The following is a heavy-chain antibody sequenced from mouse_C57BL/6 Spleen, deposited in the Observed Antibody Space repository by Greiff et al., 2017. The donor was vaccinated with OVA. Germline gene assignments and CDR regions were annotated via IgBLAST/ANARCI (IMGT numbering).Heavy chain of an antibody. Sequence: EVQLQQSGPELVKPGASVKISCKASGYTFTDYYMNWVKQSHGKSLEWIGDINPNNGGTSYNQKFKGKATLTVDKSSSTAYMELRSLTSEDSAVYYCARDGSSYPYYAMDYWGHGTSVTVSS. V-gene: IGHV1-26*01. D-gene: IGHD1-1*01. J-gene: IGHJ4*01. CDR3: ARDGSSYPYYAMDY. CDR1: GYTFTDYY. CDR2: INPNNGGT.